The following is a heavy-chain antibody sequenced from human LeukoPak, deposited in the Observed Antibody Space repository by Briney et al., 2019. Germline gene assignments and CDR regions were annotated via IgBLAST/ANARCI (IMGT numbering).Heavy chain of an antibody. CDR3: ARENYDILTGYYNVADY. CDR2: ISYGGSNK. D-gene: IGHD3-9*01. Sequence: GGAPRLSCAAPGFTFCRYAMNWVRQAPGKGLEWGAVISYGGSNKYYADSVKGRFTISRDNSKNTLYLQMNSLRAEDTAVYYCARENYDILTGYYNVADYWGQGTLVTVSS. J-gene: IGHJ4*02. V-gene: IGHV3-30-3*01. CDR1: GFTFCRYA.